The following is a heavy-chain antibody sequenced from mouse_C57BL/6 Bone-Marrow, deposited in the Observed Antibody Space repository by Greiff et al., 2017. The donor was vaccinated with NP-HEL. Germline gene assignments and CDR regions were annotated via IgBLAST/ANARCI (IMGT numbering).Heavy chain of an antibody. D-gene: IGHD3-1*01. CDR3: ARGLSL. V-gene: IGHV1-81*01. CDR1: GYTFTSYG. Sequence: VKVVESGAELARPGASVKLSCKASGYTFTSYGISWVKQRTGQGLEWIGEIYPRSGNTYYNEKFKGKATLTADKSSSTAYMELRSLTSEDSAVYFCARGLSLWGQGTTLTVSS. J-gene: IGHJ2*01. CDR2: IYPRSGNT.